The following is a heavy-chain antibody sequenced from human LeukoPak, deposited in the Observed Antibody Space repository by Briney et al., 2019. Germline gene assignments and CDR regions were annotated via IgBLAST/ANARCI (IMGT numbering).Heavy chain of an antibody. J-gene: IGHJ4*02. CDR2: IWYDGRTQ. D-gene: IGHD3-22*01. CDR3: ARGEYYHESSGYPNY. V-gene: IGHV3-33*08. CDR1: GFTFSTYG. Sequence: GGSLRLSCAASGFTFSTYGMHWVRQAPGKGLEWVAVIWYDGRTQFYAEYVKGRYAVSRDNSKNTLYLQMNSLRAEDTAVYHCARGEYYHESSGYPNYWGQGTLVTVSS.